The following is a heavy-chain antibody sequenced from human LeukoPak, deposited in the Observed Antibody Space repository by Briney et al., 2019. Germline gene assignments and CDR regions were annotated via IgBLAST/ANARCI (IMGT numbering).Heavy chain of an antibody. CDR1: GGTFISYA. CDR2: IIPIFGTA. J-gene: IGHJ4*02. CDR3: ARGYYDSSGYYYYGRY. D-gene: IGHD3-22*01. V-gene: IGHV1-69*13. Sequence: GASVKVSCKASGGTFISYAISWVRQAPGQGLEWMGGIIPIFGTANYAQKFQGRVTITADESTSTAYMELSSLRSEDTAVYYCARGYYDSSGYYYYGRYWGQGTLVTVSS.